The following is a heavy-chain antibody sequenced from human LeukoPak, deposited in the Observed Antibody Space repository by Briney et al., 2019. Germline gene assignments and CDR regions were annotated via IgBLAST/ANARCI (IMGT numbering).Heavy chain of an antibody. CDR3: ASDSSGYYGLSFDY. CDR1: GFTFSSYA. CDR2: ISYDGSNK. Sequence: GRSLRLSCAASGFTFSSYAMHWVRQAPGKGLEWVAVISYDGSNKYYADSVKGRFTISRDNSKNTLYLQMNSLRAEDTAVYYCASDSSGYYGLSFDYWGQGTLVTVSS. V-gene: IGHV3-30*01. J-gene: IGHJ4*02. D-gene: IGHD3-22*01.